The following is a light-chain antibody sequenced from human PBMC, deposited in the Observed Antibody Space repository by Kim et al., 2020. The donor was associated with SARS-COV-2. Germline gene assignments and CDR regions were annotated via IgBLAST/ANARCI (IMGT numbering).Light chain of an antibody. CDR1: QDISSA. CDR2: AAS. CDR3: QKYDRAPWT. J-gene: IGKJ1*01. V-gene: IGKV1-27*01. Sequence: ASVGDRVTITCRASQDISSALAWYQQRPGKVPNLLIYAASTLQSGVPSRFSGSGSGTEFTLTISSLQPEDVATYYCQKYDRAPWTFGPGTKVEIK.